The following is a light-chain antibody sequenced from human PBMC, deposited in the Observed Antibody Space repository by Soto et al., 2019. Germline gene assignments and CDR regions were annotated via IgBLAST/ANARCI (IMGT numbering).Light chain of an antibody. CDR2: DTS. CDR3: QQRTNWPPLT. V-gene: IGKV3-11*01. CDR1: QSVGTY. Sequence: EIVLTQSPTTLSLSPGERATLSCRTSQSVGTYLAWYQQNPSQAPRLLIYDTSNRATGTPARFSGSGSGTDFTLTISSLEPEDFAVYYCQQRTNWPPLTFGGGTKVEMK. J-gene: IGKJ4*01.